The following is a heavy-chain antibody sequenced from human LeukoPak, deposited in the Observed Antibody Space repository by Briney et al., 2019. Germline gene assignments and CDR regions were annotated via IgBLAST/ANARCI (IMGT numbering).Heavy chain of an antibody. J-gene: IGHJ4*02. CDR3: ARGNNYFDY. CDR1: GGSINNYY. CDR2: IYYSGST. Sequence: SETLSLTCTVSGGSINNYYWRWLRQPPGKGLVWMICIYYSGSTNYNPSLKGRVTLSVDTSKSQFSLKLSSVTTADTAVYYCARGNNYFDYWGQGTLVTVSS. D-gene: IGHD1/OR15-1a*01. V-gene: IGHV4-59*01.